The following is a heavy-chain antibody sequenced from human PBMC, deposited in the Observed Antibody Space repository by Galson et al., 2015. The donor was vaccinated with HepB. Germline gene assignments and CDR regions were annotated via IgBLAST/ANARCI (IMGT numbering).Heavy chain of an antibody. CDR3: AVRYLRSHYGMDG. J-gene: IGHJ6*02. Sequence: SVKVSCKASGGTFSSYTFSWVRQAPGQGLEWMGRFLPIVDIPSFAQNLQGRLKLSADRSSSTAYMELSGLTSEDTAVYYCAVRYLRSHYGMDGWGQGTTVIVSS. CDR1: GGTFSSYT. CDR2: FLPIVDIP. D-gene: IGHD2-21*01. V-gene: IGHV1-69*02.